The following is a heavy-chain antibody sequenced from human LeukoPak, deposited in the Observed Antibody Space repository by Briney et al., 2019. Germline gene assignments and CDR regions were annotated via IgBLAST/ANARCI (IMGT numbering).Heavy chain of an antibody. J-gene: IGHJ5*02. CDR1: GGTFSSYA. CDR2: IIPIFGTA. Sequence: SVKVSCKASGGTFSSYAISWVRQAPGQGLEWMGGIIPIFGTANYAQKFQGRVTITADESTSTAYMELSSLGSEDTAVYYCAVDIRYFDWLLGFDPWGQGTLVTVSS. V-gene: IGHV1-69*13. D-gene: IGHD3-9*01. CDR3: AVDIRYFDWLLGFDP.